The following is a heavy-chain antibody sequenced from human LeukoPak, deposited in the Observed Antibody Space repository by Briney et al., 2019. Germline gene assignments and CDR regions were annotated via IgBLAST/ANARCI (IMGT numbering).Heavy chain of an antibody. CDR3: ARNVGWYSHDS. CDR1: GDSLSSHY. V-gene: IGHV4-59*08. CDR2: IYGSGST. D-gene: IGHD6-19*01. J-gene: IGHJ4*02. Sequence: SETLSLTCTVSGDSLSSHYWSWIRQPPGKGLEWIGYIYGSGSTHYDPSLRSRVTISEDTSKNQFSLKLTSVTAADTAVYCCARNVGWYSHDSWGQGNLVTVSS.